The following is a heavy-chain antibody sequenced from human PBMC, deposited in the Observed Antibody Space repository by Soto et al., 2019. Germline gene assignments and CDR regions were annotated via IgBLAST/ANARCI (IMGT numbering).Heavy chain of an antibody. Sequence: QVQLVESGGGVVQPGRSLRLSCAASGFTFSSYAMHWVRQAPGKGLEWVAVISYDGSNKYYADSVKGRFTISRDNSKNTLYLQMNSLRAEDTAVYYFARDLGGRNWVPHYWGQGTLVTVSS. CDR2: ISYDGSNK. D-gene: IGHD3-16*01. CDR1: GFTFSSYA. J-gene: IGHJ4*02. CDR3: ARDLGGRNWVPHY. V-gene: IGHV3-30-3*01.